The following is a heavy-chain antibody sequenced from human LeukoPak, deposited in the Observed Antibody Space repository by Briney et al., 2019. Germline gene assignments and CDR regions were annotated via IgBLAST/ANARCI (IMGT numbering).Heavy chain of an antibody. Sequence: PGGSLRLSCAASGFTFSSYGMHWVRQAPGKGLEWVAFIRYDGSNKYYTDSVKGRFTISRDNSKNTLYLQMNSLRAEDTAVYYCAKVTVDIYYYYMDVWGKGTTVTISS. J-gene: IGHJ6*03. V-gene: IGHV3-30*02. CDR3: AKVTVDIYYYYMDV. D-gene: IGHD3-9*01. CDR2: IRYDGSNK. CDR1: GFTFSSYG.